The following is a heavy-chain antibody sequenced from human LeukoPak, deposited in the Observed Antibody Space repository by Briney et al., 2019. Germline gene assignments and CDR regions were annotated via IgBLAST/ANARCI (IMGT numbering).Heavy chain of an antibody. CDR3: ARDNVRGTTTAGMDC. D-gene: IGHD1-7*01. V-gene: IGHV3-53*01. CDR1: GFTVSSSY. CDR2: IYSGGST. J-gene: IGHJ4*02. Sequence: PGGSLRLSCAASGFTVSSSYMSWVRQAPGKGLEWVSIIYSGGSTYYADSVKGRFTISRDNSKNTLYLQMNSLRAEDTAVYYCARDNVRGTTTAGMDCWGQGTLVTVSS.